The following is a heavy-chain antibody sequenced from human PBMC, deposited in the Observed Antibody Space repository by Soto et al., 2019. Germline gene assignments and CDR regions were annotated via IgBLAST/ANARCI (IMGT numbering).Heavy chain of an antibody. D-gene: IGHD2-2*01. CDR1: GGSFSGYY. V-gene: IGHV4-34*01. J-gene: IGHJ6*02. CDR2: INHSGST. Sequence: SETLSLTCAVYGGSFSGYYWSWIRQPPGKGLEWIGEINHSGSTNYNPSLKSRVTISVDTSKNQFSLKLSSVTAADTAVYYCARWRDIVVVPAAMQDMGMDVWGQGTMVTVSS. CDR3: ARWRDIVVVPAAMQDMGMDV.